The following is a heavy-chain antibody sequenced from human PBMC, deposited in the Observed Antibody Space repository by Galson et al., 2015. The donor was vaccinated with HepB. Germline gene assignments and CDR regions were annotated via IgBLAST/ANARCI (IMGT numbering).Heavy chain of an antibody. J-gene: IGHJ6*02. CDR3: VRFAQKYTYGLGYYHNALDA. D-gene: IGHD5-18*01. CDR1: GFTLSSAA. V-gene: IGHV3-48*02. Sequence: SLRLSCAVSGFTLSSAAMNWVRQAPGKGLEWISYINTGDSTTYYADSVRGRFTISRDNAKNSVYLQMTGLGDEDTAVYYCVRFAQKYTYGLGYYHNALDAWGQGTAVIVS. CDR2: INTGDSTT.